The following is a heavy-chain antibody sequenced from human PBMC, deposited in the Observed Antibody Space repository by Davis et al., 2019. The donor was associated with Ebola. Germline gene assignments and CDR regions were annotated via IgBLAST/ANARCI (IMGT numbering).Heavy chain of an antibody. CDR1: GGSISSYY. Sequence: SETLSLTCTVSGGSISSYYWSWIRQPPGKGPEWIGYIYYTGTTNYNPSLKSRATILIDTSKNQFSLKLSSVTAADTAVHYCARADGDYVHFDYWGQGILVTVSS. D-gene: IGHD4-17*01. CDR2: IYYTGTT. J-gene: IGHJ4*02. CDR3: ARADGDYVHFDY. V-gene: IGHV4-59*01.